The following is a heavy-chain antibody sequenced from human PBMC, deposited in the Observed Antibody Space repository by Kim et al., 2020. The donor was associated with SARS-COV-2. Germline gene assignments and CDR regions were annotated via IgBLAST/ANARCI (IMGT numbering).Heavy chain of an antibody. D-gene: IGHD3-22*01. CDR3: ARSPASSGYNDY. V-gene: IGHV1-3*01. J-gene: IGHJ4*02. Sequence: KYSQKFQGRVTITRDTSASTAYMDLSSLTSEDTAVYYCARSPASSGYNDYWGQGTLVTVSS.